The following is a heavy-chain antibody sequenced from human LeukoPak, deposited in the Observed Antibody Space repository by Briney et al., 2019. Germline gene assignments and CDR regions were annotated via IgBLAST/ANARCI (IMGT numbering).Heavy chain of an antibody. CDR3: ARDRLRTGGFPMDV. CDR2: IYYSGSA. CDR1: GGSISSGGYY. J-gene: IGHJ6*03. D-gene: IGHD3-10*01. Sequence: PSETLTLTCTVSGGSISSGGYYWSWIRQHPGKGLEWIGYIYYSGSAFYNPSLKSRVTISVDTSKNQFSLKLSSVTAADTAVYYCARDRLRTGGFPMDVWGKGTTVTVSS. V-gene: IGHV4-31*03.